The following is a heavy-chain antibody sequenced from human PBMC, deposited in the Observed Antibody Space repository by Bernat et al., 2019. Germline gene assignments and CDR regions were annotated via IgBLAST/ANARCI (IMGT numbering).Heavy chain of an antibody. CDR1: GFTFSSYG. J-gene: IGHJ4*02. D-gene: IGHD5-12*01. CDR3: AKDRTYSGYDPADYYFDY. V-gene: IGHV3-30*18. Sequence: QVQLVESGGGMVQPGRSLRLSCAASGFTFSSYGMHWVRQAPGKGLEWVAVISYDGSNKYYADSVKGRFTISRDNSKNTLYLQMNSLRAEDTAVYYCAKDRTYSGYDPADYYFDYWGQGTLVTVSS. CDR2: ISYDGSNK.